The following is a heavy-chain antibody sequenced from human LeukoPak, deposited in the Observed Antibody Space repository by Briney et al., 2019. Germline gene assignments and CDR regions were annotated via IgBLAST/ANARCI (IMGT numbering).Heavy chain of an antibody. D-gene: IGHD6-13*01. CDR1: GGSFSGYY. V-gene: IGHV4-34*01. CDR2: INHSGST. J-gene: IGHJ6*02. Sequence: SETLSLTCAVYGGSFSGYYWSWIRQTPGKGLEWIGEINHSGSTNYNPSLKSRVTISVDTSKNQFSLKLSSVTAADTAVYYCARLWYSTPGMDVWGQGTTVTVSS. CDR3: ARLWYSTPGMDV.